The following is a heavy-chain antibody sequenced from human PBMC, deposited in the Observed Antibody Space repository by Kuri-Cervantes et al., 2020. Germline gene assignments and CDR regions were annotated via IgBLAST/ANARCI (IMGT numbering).Heavy chain of an antibody. CDR3: ARDYGVYSSGRIDY. J-gene: IGHJ4*02. V-gene: IGHV1-18*01. D-gene: IGHD6-19*01. Sequence: ASVKVSCKASGYTFTSYGISWVRQAPGQGLEWMGWISAYNGNTNYAQKLQGRVTMTTDTSTSTAYMELRSLRSDDAAVYYCARDYGVYSSGRIDYWGQGTLVTVSS. CDR1: GYTFTSYG. CDR2: ISAYNGNT.